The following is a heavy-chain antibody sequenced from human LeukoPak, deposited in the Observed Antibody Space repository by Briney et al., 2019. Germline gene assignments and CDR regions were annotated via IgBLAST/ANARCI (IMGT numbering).Heavy chain of an antibody. V-gene: IGHV3-23*01. CDR3: AKDLAYSNSRF. CDR2: ITNSGGST. Sequence: QSGGSLRLSCAAFGLIFSKYAMSWVRQAPGKGLEWVSGITNSGGSTYYTDSVKGRFTIFRDNSMNTLYLQMNSLRAEDTAVYYCAKDLAYSNSRFWGQGTLVTVSS. J-gene: IGHJ4*02. D-gene: IGHD6-13*01. CDR1: GLIFSKYA.